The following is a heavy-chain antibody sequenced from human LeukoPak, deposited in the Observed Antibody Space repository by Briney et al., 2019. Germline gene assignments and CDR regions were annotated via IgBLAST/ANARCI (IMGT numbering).Heavy chain of an antibody. CDR2: ISHSGST. V-gene: IGHV4-34*01. D-gene: IGHD3-22*01. CDR3: ASLTMIVVP. Sequence: SETLSLTCAVYGGSFSGYYWSWIRQPPGKGLEWIGEISHSGSTNYNPSLKSRVTISVDTSKNQFSLKLRSVTAADTAVYYCASLTMIVVPWGQGTLVTVSS. CDR1: GGSFSGYY. J-gene: IGHJ4*02.